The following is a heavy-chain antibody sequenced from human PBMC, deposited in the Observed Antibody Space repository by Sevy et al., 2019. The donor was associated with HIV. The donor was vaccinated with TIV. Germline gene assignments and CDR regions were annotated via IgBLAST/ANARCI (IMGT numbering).Heavy chain of an antibody. CDR2: ISYDGNIQ. V-gene: IGHV3-30-3*01. CDR1: GFIFSNYA. CDR3: ARGNSRYHYYYMDV. D-gene: IGHD2-21*01. J-gene: IGHJ6*03. Sequence: GGSLRLSCAASGFIFSNYAMHWVRQAPGKGLEWVAVISYDGNIQYYADSVKGRFTISRDNSKNTLYLQMNSLRAEDTAVYYCARGNSRYHYYYMDVWGKGTTVTVSS.